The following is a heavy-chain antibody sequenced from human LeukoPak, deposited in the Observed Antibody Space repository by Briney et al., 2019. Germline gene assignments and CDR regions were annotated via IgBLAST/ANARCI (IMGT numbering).Heavy chain of an antibody. CDR1: GYTHTNSW. CDR2: SYPGDSAT. Sequence: GESLKISRQGPGYTHTNSWIGWVRQAPAKGLEWMGISYPGDSATKYSPSIQGQVTFSFAKSINTAYLQGNSLKASDTAMYYCASAEYSSSWASWGQGTLVTVSS. D-gene: IGHD6-13*01. CDR3: ASAEYSSSWAS. V-gene: IGHV5-51*01. J-gene: IGHJ5*02.